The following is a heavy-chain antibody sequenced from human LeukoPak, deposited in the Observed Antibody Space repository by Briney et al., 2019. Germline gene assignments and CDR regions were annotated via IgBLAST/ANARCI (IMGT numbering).Heavy chain of an antibody. CDR1: GDSVSSGSAT. CDR3: ARDEDIAGSTEVAFDI. Sequence: SQTLSLTCAISGDSVSSGSATWNWIRQSPSRGLEWLGSTYYRSKWHSKYAISVRSRITINADTSKNQFSLQLESVTPEDTAVYYRARDEDIAGSTEVAFDIWGQGTMATVSS. V-gene: IGHV6-1*01. J-gene: IGHJ3*02. CDR2: TYYRSKWHS. D-gene: IGHD5-12*01.